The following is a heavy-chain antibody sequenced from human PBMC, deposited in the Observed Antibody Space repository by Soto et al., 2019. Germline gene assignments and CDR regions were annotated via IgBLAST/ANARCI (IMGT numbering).Heavy chain of an antibody. CDR1: GFTFSSYG. J-gene: IGHJ4*02. V-gene: IGHV3-30*18. D-gene: IGHD1-1*01. CDR3: AKGRVEMSTKKSYYFDY. CDR2: ISYDGSNK. Sequence: LRLSCAASGFTFSSYGMHWVRQAPGKGLEWVAVISYDGSNKYYADSVKGRFTISRDNSKNTLYLQMNSLRADDTAVYYCAKGRVEMSTKKSYYFDYWGQGTLVTVSS.